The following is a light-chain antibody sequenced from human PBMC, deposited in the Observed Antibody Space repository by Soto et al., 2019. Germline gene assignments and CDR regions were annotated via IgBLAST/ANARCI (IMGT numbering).Light chain of an antibody. CDR2: DVS. CDR1: QSVSAY. V-gene: IGKV3-11*01. J-gene: IGKJ5*01. CDR3: QQRSNWPIT. Sequence: EIVLTQSPAILSLSPGERATLSCRASQSVSAYLAWYQQRPGRAPRLLIYDVSNRATGIPARFSGSGSGTDFTLTISSLEPEDFAVYYCQQRSNWPITFGQGTRLEIK.